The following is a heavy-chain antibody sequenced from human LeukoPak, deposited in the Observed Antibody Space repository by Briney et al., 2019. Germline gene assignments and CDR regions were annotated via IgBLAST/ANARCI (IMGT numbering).Heavy chain of an antibody. J-gene: IGHJ4*02. Sequence: KVSCKVSGYTLTELSMHWVRQAPGKGLEWMGGFDPEDGETIYAQKFQGRVTMTEDTSTDTAYMELSSLRSEDTAVYYCATPTYYYGSGSYVFDYWGQGTLVTVSS. CDR3: ATPTYYYGSGSYVFDY. D-gene: IGHD3-10*01. V-gene: IGHV1-24*01. CDR2: FDPEDGET. CDR1: GYTLTELS.